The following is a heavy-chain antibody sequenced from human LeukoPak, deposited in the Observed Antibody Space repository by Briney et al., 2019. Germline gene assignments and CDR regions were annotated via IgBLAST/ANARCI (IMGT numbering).Heavy chain of an antibody. CDR2: IKQDGSEK. V-gene: IGHV3-7*03. CDR1: AFIFSGHW. D-gene: IGHD4-17*01. Sequence: GGSLRLSCEGFAFIFSGHWMSWVRQAPGKGLEWVANIKQDGSEKYHVDSVKGRFTISRDNAKNSLYLQMNSLRAEDTAMYYCARAPGDPPNYWGQGTLVTVSS. CDR3: ARAPGDPPNY. J-gene: IGHJ4*02.